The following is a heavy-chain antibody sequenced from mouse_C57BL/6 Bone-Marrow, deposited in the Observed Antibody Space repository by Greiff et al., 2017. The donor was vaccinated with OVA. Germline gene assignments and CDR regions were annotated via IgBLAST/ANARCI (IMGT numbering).Heavy chain of an antibody. D-gene: IGHD2-4*01. CDR2: IDPSDSYT. CDR1: GYTFTSYW. Sequence: VQLQQSGAELVMPGASVKLSCKASGYTFTSYWMHWVKQRPGQGLEWIGEIDPSDSYTNYNQKFKGKSTLTVDKSSSTAYMQLSSLTSEDSAVYYCARVYDYETWFAYWGQGTLVTVSA. J-gene: IGHJ3*01. CDR3: ARVYDYETWFAY. V-gene: IGHV1-69*01.